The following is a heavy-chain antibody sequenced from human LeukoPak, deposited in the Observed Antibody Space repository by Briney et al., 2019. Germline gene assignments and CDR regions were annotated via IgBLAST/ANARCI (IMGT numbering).Heavy chain of an antibody. CDR2: IYHSGST. V-gene: IGHV4-4*02. J-gene: IGHJ5*02. CDR1: GGSISSSNW. D-gene: IGHD2-2*01. CDR3: ARDLRGVCSSTSCYGGWFDP. Sequence: PSGTLSLTCAVSGGSISSSNWWSWVRQPPGKGLEWIGEIYHSGSTNYNPSLKSRVTISVDKSKNQFSLKLSSVTAADTAVYYCARDLRGVCSSTSCYGGWFDPWGQGTLVTVSS.